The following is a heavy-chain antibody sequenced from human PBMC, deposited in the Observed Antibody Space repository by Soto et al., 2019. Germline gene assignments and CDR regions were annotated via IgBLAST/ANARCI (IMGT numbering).Heavy chain of an antibody. J-gene: IGHJ5*02. D-gene: IGHD4-17*01. Sequence: ASVKVSCKASGYTFTSYYMHWVRQAPGQGLEWMGIINPSGGSTSYAQKFQGRVTMTRDTSTSTVYMELSSLRSEDTAVYSCAVTTNEATGCDPWGQGTLVNVSS. CDR3: AVTTNEATGCDP. V-gene: IGHV1-46*01. CDR1: GYTFTSYY. CDR2: INPSGGST.